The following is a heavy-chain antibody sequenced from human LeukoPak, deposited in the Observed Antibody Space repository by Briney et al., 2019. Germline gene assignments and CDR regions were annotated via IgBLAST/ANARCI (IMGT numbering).Heavy chain of an antibody. CDR3: ARVRYYDSSGYLYYFDY. CDR1: GYTFTSYG. V-gene: IGHV1-18*01. CDR2: ISAYNGNT. D-gene: IGHD3-22*01. Sequence: GASVKVSCKASGYTFTSYGITWVRQAPGQGLEWMGWISAYNGNTHYAQKLQGRVTMTTDTSTSTAYMDLRSLRSDDTAVYYCARVRYYDSSGYLYYFDYWGQGTLVTVSS. J-gene: IGHJ4*02.